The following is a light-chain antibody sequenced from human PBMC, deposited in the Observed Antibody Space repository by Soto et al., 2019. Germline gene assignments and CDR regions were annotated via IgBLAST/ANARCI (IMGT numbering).Light chain of an antibody. Sequence: DIVMTQSPLSLPVTPGEPASISCRSSQSLLHSNGYNYLDWYLQKPGQSPQLLIYLGSNRSSGVPDRFSGSGSGTDFTLKIRRVEAEDVGVYYCMQALQTPTFGQGTKVEIK. J-gene: IGKJ1*01. CDR3: MQALQTPT. V-gene: IGKV2-28*01. CDR2: LGS. CDR1: QSLLHSNGYNY.